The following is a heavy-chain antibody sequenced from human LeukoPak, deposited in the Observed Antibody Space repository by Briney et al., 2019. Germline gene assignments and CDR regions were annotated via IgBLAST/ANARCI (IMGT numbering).Heavy chain of an antibody. CDR2: MNPNSGNT. D-gene: IGHD3-10*01. CDR1: GYTFTIYD. Sequence: ASVKVSCKASGYTFTIYDINWVRQATGQGLEWMGWMNPNSGNTGYAQKFQCRVTMTRKTSISTAYMELSSLISEDTAVYYCARVEKRAMVRGVSCRWFDPWGQGTLVTVSS. V-gene: IGHV1-8*01. J-gene: IGHJ5*02. CDR3: ARVEKRAMVRGVSCRWFDP.